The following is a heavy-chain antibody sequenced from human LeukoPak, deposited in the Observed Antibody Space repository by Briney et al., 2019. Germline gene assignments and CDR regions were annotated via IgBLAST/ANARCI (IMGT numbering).Heavy chain of an antibody. CDR1: GGSFSGYY. CDR2: INHSGST. J-gene: IGHJ4*02. CDR3: ARGHSDYYDSSGYYFSGPRVDY. D-gene: IGHD3-22*01. Sequence: SETLSLTCAVYGGSFSGYYWSWIRQPPGKGLEWIGEINHSGSTNYNPSLKSRVTISVDRSKNQFSLKLSSVTAADTAVYYCARGHSDYYDSSGYYFSGPRVDYWGQGTLVTVSS. V-gene: IGHV4-34*01.